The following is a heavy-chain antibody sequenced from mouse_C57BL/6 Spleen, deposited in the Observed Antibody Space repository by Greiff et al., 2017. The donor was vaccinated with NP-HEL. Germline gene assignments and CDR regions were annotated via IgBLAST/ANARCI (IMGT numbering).Heavy chain of an antibody. CDR3: ARYEGNLAWFAY. CDR1: GFTFTDYY. CDR2: IRNKANGYTT. Sequence: EVQLVESGGGLVQPGGSLSLSCAASGFTFTDYYMSWVRQPPGKALEWLGFIRNKANGYTTEYSASVKGRFTISRDNSQSILYLQMNALRAEDSATYYCARYEGNLAWFAYWGQGTLVTVSA. D-gene: IGHD2-1*01. J-gene: IGHJ3*01. V-gene: IGHV7-3*01.